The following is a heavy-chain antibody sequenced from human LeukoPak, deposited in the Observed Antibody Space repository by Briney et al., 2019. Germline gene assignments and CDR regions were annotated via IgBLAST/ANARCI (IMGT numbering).Heavy chain of an antibody. V-gene: IGHV3-23*01. CDR1: GFTFSSYA. CDR3: AKVAVAGYSDY. CDR2: IRGSGYDT. J-gene: IGHJ4*02. Sequence: GGSLRLSCAASGFTFSSYAMSWVRQAPGKGLEWVSGIRGSGYDTYYADSVMGRFTISRDNSKNTLYLQMNSLRVEDTAVYYCAKVAVAGYSDYWGQGTLVTVSS. D-gene: IGHD6-19*01.